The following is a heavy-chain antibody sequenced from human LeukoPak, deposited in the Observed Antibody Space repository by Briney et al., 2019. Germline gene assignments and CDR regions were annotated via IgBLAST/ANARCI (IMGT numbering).Heavy chain of an antibody. D-gene: IGHD3-3*01. J-gene: IGHJ5*02. CDR2: IIPILGIA. CDR3: ARDKEEYDFWSGYYGVCLDH. Sequence: GASVKVSCKASGGTFISYAISWVRQAPGQGLEWMGRIIPILGIANYAQKFQGRVTITADKSTRTAYMELSSLRSEDTAVYYCARDKEEYDFWSGYYGVCLDHWGQGTLVTVSS. CDR1: GGTFISYA. V-gene: IGHV1-69*04.